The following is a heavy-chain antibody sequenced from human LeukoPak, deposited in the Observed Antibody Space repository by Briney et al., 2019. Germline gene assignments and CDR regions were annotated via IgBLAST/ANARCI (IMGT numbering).Heavy chain of an antibody. V-gene: IGHV4-34*01. CDR1: GGSFSVYY. J-gene: IGHJ6*02. CDR2: INHSGTT. CDR3: ARYTPREAPKPIVQVPRAGPHYGMDV. D-gene: IGHD2-8*01. Sequence: PSETLSLTCAVYGGSFSVYYWSWVRQPPGEGLQWMAEINHSGTTNYNPSLRSGGTISINTTKEQCSLTLSSVTAADTAVYYCARYTPREAPKPIVQVPRAGPHYGMDVWGQGATVTVSS.